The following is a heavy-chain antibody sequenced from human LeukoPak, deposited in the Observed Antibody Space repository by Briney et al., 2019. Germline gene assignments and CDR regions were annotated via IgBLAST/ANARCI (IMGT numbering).Heavy chain of an antibody. CDR3: AKDLAGLYYFDY. CDR2: ISGSGGST. Sequence: GGSLRLSCVASGFTFSSYAMSWVRQAPGKGLEWVSAISGSGGSTYYADSVKGRFTISRDNSKNTLYLQMNSLRAEDTAVYYCAKDLAGLYYFDYWGQGTLVTVSS. V-gene: IGHV3-23*01. J-gene: IGHJ4*02. CDR1: GFTFSSYA.